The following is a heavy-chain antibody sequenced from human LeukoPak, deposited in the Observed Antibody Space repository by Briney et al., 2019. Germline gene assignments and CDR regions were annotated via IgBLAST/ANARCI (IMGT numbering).Heavy chain of an antibody. D-gene: IGHD5-18*01. CDR2: MYYSGST. V-gene: IGHV4-59*08. CDR3: ARVSYDGGSKFDY. J-gene: IGHJ4*02. Sequence: SETLSLTCTVSGGSISTYYWNWIRQSPGKGLEWIGYMYYSGSTNYNPSLKSRVTISVDTSKNQFSLKLSSVAAADTAVYYCARVSYDGGSKFDYWGQGTLVTVSS. CDR1: GGSISTYY.